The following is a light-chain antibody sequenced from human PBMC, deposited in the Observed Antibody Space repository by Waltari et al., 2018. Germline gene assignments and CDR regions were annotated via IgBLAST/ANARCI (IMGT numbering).Light chain of an antibody. CDR1: QSLLFHANNKNY. J-gene: IGKJ4*01. Sequence: DIVMTQSPDSLAVSLGERATINCKSSQSLLFHANNKNYLAWYQQRPGHPPNLLISWASTRESGVPDRCSGSGSGTDFTLTISSLQAEDVSVYDCQQYASTPLTFGGGTKVEIK. CDR3: QQYASTPLT. V-gene: IGKV4-1*01. CDR2: WAS.